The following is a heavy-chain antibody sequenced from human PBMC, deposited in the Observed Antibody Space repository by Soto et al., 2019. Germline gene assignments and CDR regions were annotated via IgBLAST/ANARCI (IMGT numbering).Heavy chain of an antibody. CDR3: ARSGSPIYGDYDY. CDR2: ISYDGSNK. Sequence: GGSLRLSCAASGFTFSSYAMHWVRQAPGKGLEWVAVISYDGSNKYYADSVKGRFTISRDNSKNTLYLQMNSLRAEDTAVYYCARSGSPIYGDYDYWGQGTLVTVSS. D-gene: IGHD4-17*01. CDR1: GFTFSSYA. J-gene: IGHJ4*02. V-gene: IGHV3-30-3*01.